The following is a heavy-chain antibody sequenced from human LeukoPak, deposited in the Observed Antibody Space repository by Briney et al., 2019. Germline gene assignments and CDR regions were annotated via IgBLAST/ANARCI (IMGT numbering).Heavy chain of an antibody. V-gene: IGHV3-30*18. CDR1: GFTFSSYG. Sequence: PGRSLRLSCAASGFTFSSYGMHWVRQAPGKGLEWVAVISYDGSNKYYADSVKGRFTISRDNSKNTLYLQMNSLRAEDTAVYYCAKTIHDYGDYVTHAFDIWGQGTMVTVSS. J-gene: IGHJ3*02. CDR3: AKTIHDYGDYVTHAFDI. D-gene: IGHD4-17*01. CDR2: ISYDGSNK.